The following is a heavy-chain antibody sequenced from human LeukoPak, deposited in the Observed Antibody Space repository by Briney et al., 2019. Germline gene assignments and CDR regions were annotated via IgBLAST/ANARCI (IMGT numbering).Heavy chain of an antibody. V-gene: IGHV3-23*01. D-gene: IGHD1-26*01. CDR3: AKNRGGSYYSGSDY. J-gene: IGHJ4*02. CDR1: GFTFSSYA. Sequence: PGGSLRLSCAASGFTFSSYAMNWVRQAPGKGLEWVSAVRGSDAGTSYADSVEGRFTISRDNSKNTRYLQMNSLRAEDTAVYYCAKNRGGSYYSGSDYWGQGTLVTVSS. CDR2: VRGSDAGT.